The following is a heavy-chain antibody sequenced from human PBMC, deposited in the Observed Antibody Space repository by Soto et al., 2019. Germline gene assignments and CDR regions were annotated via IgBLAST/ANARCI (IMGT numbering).Heavy chain of an antibody. V-gene: IGHV4-31*03. CDR3: ARWGGSTTPLGN. CDR1: GGSISTGGYY. CDR2: IYYSGST. J-gene: IGHJ4*02. D-gene: IGHD2-2*01. Sequence: QVQLQESGPGLVKPSQTLSLTCTVSGGSISTGGYYWSWIRQHPGKGLEWIGYIYYSGSTYYNPSLKRRVTISVDTSQNQFSLKVSSVTAADTAVYYCARWGGSTTPLGNWGQGTLVTVSS.